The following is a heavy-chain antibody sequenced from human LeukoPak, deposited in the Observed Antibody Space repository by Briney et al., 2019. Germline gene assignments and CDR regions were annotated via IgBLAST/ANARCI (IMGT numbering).Heavy chain of an antibody. CDR3: TTNYDSSGYPREFDY. D-gene: IGHD3-22*01. J-gene: IGHJ4*02. CDR1: GFTFSGSA. V-gene: IGHV3-73*01. CDR2: IRSKANSYAT. Sequence: GGSLRLSCAASGFTFSGSAMHWVRQASGKGLEWVGRIRSKANSYATAYAASVKGRFTISRGDSKNTAYLQMNSLKTEDTAVYYCTTNYDSSGYPREFDYWGQGTLVTVSS.